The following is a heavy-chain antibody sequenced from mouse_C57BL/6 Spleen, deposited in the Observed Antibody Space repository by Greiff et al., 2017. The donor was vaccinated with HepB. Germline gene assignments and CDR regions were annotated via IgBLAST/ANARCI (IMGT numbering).Heavy chain of an antibody. CDR3: TTLITTVVVHFDV. V-gene: IGHV14-4*01. CDR1: GFNIKDDY. Sequence: VQLQQSGAELVRPGASVKLSCTASGFNIKDDYMHWVKQRPEQGLEWIGWIDPENGDTEYASKFQGKATITADTSSNTAYLQLSSLTSEDTAVYYGTTLITTVVVHFDVWGTGTTVTVSS. CDR2: IDPENGDT. D-gene: IGHD1-1*01. J-gene: IGHJ1*03.